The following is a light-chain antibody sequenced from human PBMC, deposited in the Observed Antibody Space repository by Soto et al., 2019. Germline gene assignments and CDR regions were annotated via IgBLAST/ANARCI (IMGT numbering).Light chain of an antibody. J-gene: IGLJ2*01. V-gene: IGLV6-57*04. CDR2: EDN. Sequence: NFMLTQPHSVSESPGKTVTISCTRSSGSIASSSVQWYQQRPGSAPTTVIYEDNQRPSGVPDRFSGSSDTSSNSASLTISGLKTEDEADYYCQSYDSSSPVVFGGGTKLTVL. CDR1: SGSIASSS. CDR3: QSYDSSSPVV.